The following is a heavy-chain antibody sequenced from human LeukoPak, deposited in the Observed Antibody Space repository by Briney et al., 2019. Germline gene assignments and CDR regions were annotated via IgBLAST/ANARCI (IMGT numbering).Heavy chain of an antibody. CDR1: GFTFSSYT. V-gene: IGHV3-21*04. J-gene: IGHJ3*02. CDR3: ARVGGLDAFDI. D-gene: IGHD1-26*01. CDR2: ISSTKTYI. Sequence: PGGSLRLSCAVSGFTFSSYTMHWVRQAPGKGLEWVSSISSTKTYIYYADSVKGRFTISRDNAKNSLYLQMNSLRAEDTAVYYCARVGGLDAFDIWGQGTMVTVSS.